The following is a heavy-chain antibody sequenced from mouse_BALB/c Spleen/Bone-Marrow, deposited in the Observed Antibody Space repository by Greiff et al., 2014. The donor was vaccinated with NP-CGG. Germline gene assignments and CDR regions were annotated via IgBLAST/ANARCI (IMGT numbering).Heavy chain of an antibody. V-gene: IGHV2-9*02. CDR3: ARITTATGAMDY. D-gene: IGHD1-2*01. CDR1: GFSLTSYG. Sequence: QVQLKESGPGLVAPSQSLSISCTVSGFSLTSYGVHWVRQPPGKGLEWLGVTWADGSTNYNSALMSRLSISKDNSKSQVFLKMNSLQTDDTAMYYCARITTATGAMDYWGQGTSVTVSS. J-gene: IGHJ4*01. CDR2: TWADGST.